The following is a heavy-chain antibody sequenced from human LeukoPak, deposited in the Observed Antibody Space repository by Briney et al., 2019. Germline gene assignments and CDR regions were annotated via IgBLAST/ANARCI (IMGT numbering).Heavy chain of an antibody. Sequence: PSETLSLTCTVSGGSTSSSNYYWGWIRQPPGKGLEGIGGIHYSGNTYYNPSLKSRVTISIDTSKNQFSLKLSSVTAADTAVYYCARLGAGPTYYDFWSGYSSFYFDYWGQGTLVTVSS. V-gene: IGHV4-39*01. CDR1: GGSTSSSNYY. J-gene: IGHJ4*02. CDR3: ARLGAGPTYYDFWSGYSSFYFDY. D-gene: IGHD3-3*01. CDR2: IHYSGNT.